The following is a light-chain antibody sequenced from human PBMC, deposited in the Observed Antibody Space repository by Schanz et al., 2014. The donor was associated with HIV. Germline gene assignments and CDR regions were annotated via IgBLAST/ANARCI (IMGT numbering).Light chain of an antibody. Sequence: IQMTQFPSTLSASVGDRVTLTCRASQSIGDSLAWFQQKPGRAPQLLIYGASTLPRGVPSRFSGSGSGTEFTLTISSLEPEDFATYYCQQYHIYSYTFGQGTKLETK. CDR1: QSIGDS. V-gene: IGKV1-5*01. J-gene: IGKJ2*01. CDR3: QQYHIYSYT. CDR2: GAS.